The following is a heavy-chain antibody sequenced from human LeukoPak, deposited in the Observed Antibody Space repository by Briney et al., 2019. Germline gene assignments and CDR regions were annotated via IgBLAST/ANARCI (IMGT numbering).Heavy chain of an antibody. J-gene: IGHJ5*02. CDR2: IYYSGST. CDR3: ARGGSRVFGGSGWFDP. D-gene: IGHD2-15*01. Sequence: PSETLSLTCTVSDGSISSGGYYWSWIRQHPGKGLEWIGYIYYSGSTYYNPSLKSRVTILVDTSKNQFSLKLSSVTAADTAVYYCARGGSRVFGGSGWFDPWGQGTLVTVSS. V-gene: IGHV4-31*03. CDR1: DGSISSGGYY.